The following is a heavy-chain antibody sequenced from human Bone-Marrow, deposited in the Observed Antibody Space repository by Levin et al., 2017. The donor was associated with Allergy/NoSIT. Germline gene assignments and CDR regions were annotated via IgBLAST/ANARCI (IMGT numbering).Heavy chain of an antibody. CDR3: ARGPMVQGLLPAHYYHMDV. Sequence: GSLRLSCAVYGGSFSGYYGTWIRQPPGKGLEWIGEINDSGTTNYNPSLKSRLTMSVDTAKKQFSLKLTSVTAADTAVYFCARGPMVQGLLPAHYYHMDVWGNGTTVTVSS. D-gene: IGHD2-8*01. CDR1: GGSFSGYY. J-gene: IGHJ6*03. V-gene: IGHV4-34*01. CDR2: INDSGTT.